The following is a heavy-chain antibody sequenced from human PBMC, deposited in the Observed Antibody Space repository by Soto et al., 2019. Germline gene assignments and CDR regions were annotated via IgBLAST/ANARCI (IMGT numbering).Heavy chain of an antibody. CDR1: GYTFTSYG. Sequence: ASVKVSCKTSGYTFTSYGITWVRQAPGQGLEWMGWISTNKGDTNYAQKFQGRVTMTRDTSTSTVYMELSSLRSEDTAVYYCARGVATSDFDYWGQGTLVNVSS. J-gene: IGHJ4*02. D-gene: IGHD5-12*01. V-gene: IGHV1-18*04. CDR2: ISTNKGDT. CDR3: ARGVATSDFDY.